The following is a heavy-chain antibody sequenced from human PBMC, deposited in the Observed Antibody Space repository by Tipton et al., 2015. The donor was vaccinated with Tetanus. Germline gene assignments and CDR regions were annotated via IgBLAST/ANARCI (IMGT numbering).Heavy chain of an antibody. J-gene: IGHJ5*02. CDR3: ARLSSWFDP. Sequence: TLSLTCTVSGGSISSSSYYWGWIRQPPGKGLEWIGSIYYSGSTYYTPSLKSRVTISVDTSKNQFSLKLSSVTAADTAVYYCARLSSWFDPWGQGTLVTVSS. CDR2: IYYSGST. CDR1: GGSISSSSYY. V-gene: IGHV4-39*01.